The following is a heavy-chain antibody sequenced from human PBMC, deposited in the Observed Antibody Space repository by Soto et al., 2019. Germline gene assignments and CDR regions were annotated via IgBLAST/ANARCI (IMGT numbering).Heavy chain of an antibody. D-gene: IGHD2-15*01. Sequence: EVQLVESGGGMVQPGRSLRLSCAASGFTFDDYAMHWVRQAPGKGLEWVSGISWNSGSIGYADSVKGRFTISRDNAKNPLYLQMNSLRAEDTALYYCAKVLGPSGDYFDYWGQGTLVTVSS. CDR3: AKVLGPSGDYFDY. CDR2: ISWNSGSI. V-gene: IGHV3-9*01. J-gene: IGHJ4*02. CDR1: GFTFDDYA.